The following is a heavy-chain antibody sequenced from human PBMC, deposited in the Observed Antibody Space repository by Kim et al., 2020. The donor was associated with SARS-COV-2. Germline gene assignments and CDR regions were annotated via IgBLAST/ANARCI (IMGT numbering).Heavy chain of an antibody. CDR2: ISSSGSTI. CDR1: GFTFSSYE. CDR3: ARDLSGLEGVILTEEEYYYGMDV. V-gene: IGHV3-48*03. D-gene: IGHD3-16*02. J-gene: IGHJ6*02. Sequence: GGSLRLSCAASGFTFSSYEMNWVRQAPGKGLEWVSYISSSGSTIYYADSVKGRFTISRDNAKNSLYLQMNSLRAEDTAVYYCARDLSGLEGVILTEEEYYYGMDVWGQGTTVTVSS.